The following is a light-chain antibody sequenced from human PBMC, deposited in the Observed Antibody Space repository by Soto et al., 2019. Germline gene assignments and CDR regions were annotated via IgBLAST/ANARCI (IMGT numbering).Light chain of an antibody. V-gene: IGLV2-8*01. Sequence: QSVLTQPHSVSGSPGQSVTISCTGTSSDVGAYDYVSWYQQHPGKAPKLMIYEINRRPSGVPDRFSGSKSGNTASLTVSGLQAEDEADYYCSSFAGSNNFPYVFGTGTKVTVL. CDR2: EIN. CDR3: SSFAGSNNFPYV. J-gene: IGLJ1*01. CDR1: SSDVGAYDY.